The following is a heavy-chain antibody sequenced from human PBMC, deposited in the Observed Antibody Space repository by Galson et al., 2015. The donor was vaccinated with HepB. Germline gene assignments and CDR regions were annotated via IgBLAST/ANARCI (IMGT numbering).Heavy chain of an antibody. D-gene: IGHD3-10*01. Sequence: CAISGDSVSSNSAAWNRIRQSPSRGLEWLGRTYYRSKWYNDYAVSVKSRITINPDTSKNQFSLQLNSVTPEDTAVYYCARGEWFRESYYMDVWGKGTTVTVSS. V-gene: IGHV6-1*01. J-gene: IGHJ6*03. CDR3: ARGEWFRESYYMDV. CDR1: GDSVSSNSAA. CDR2: TYYRSKWYN.